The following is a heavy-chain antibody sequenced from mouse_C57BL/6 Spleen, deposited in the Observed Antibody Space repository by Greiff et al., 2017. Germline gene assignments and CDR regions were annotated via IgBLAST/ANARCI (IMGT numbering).Heavy chain of an antibody. CDR2: INPNYGTT. CDR3: ASIYYGNTYAMDY. CDR1: GYSFTDYN. J-gene: IGHJ4*01. D-gene: IGHD2-1*01. Sequence: VQLKQSGPELVKPGASVKISCKASGYSFTDYNMNWVKQSNGKSLEWIGVINPNYGTTSYNQKFKGKATLTVDQSSSTAYMQLNSLTSEDSAVDYCASIYYGNTYAMDYWGQGTSVTVSS. V-gene: IGHV1-39*01.